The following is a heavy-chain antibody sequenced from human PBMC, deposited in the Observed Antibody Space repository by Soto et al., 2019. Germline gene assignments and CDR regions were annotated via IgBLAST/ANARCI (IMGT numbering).Heavy chain of an antibody. Sequence: EVQLVESGGGFVKPGGSLRLSCAASGFIFNDAWMGWVRQAPGKGLEWVARVKSKSAGGTTDYPAPVKGRFSISRDDSKNMLDLQMNSLKIEDTAVYHCTTDGGVTVLPLFAYWGQGTLVTVSS. D-gene: IGHD2-21*02. CDR2: VKSKSAGGTT. J-gene: IGHJ4*02. CDR3: TTDGGVTVLPLFAY. CDR1: GFIFNDAW. V-gene: IGHV3-15*01.